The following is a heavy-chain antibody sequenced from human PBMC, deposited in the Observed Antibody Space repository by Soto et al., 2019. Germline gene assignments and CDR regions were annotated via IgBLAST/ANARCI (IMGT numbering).Heavy chain of an antibody. CDR3: AAADTYYDFWSGYRVGFDP. V-gene: IGHV1-58*01. CDR1: GFTFTSSA. J-gene: IGHJ5*02. D-gene: IGHD3-3*01. CDR2: IVVGSGNT. Sequence: QMQLVQSGPEVKKPGTSVKVSCKASGFTFTSSAVQWVRQARGQRLEWIGWIVVGSGNTNYAQKFQERVTITRDMSKSTAYMELSSLRSEDTAVYYCAAADTYYDFWSGYRVGFDPWGQGTLVTVSS.